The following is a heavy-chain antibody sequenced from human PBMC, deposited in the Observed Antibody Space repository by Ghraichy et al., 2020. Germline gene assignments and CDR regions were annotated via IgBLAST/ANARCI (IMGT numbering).Heavy chain of an antibody. V-gene: IGHV3-13*01. CDR3: ARDRGSGSYSAFDI. CDR2: IGTAGDT. J-gene: IGHJ3*02. Sequence: GESLNISCAASGFTFSSYDMHWVRQATGKGLEWVSAIGTAGDTYYPGSVKGRFTISRENAKNSLYLQMNSLRAGDTAVYYCARDRGSGSYSAFDIWGQGTMVTVSS. D-gene: IGHD3-10*01. CDR1: GFTFSSYD.